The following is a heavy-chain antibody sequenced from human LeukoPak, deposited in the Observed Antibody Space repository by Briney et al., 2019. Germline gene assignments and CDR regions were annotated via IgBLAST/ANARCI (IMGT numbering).Heavy chain of an antibody. CDR3: ARDRFYGSGSYDED. D-gene: IGHD3-10*01. CDR2: IYSGGST. J-gene: IGHJ4*02. CDR1: GFTVSSNY. Sequence: GGSLRLSCAASGFTVSSNYMSWVRQAPGKGLEWVSVIYSGGSTYYADSVKGRFTISRDSSKNTLYLQMNSLRAEDTAVYYCARDRFYGSGSYDEDWGQGTLVTVSS. V-gene: IGHV3-53*01.